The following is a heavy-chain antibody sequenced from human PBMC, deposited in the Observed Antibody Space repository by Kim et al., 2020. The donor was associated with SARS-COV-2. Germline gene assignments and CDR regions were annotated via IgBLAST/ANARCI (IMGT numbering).Heavy chain of an antibody. CDR2: GST. CDR3: AMGVGALHF. D-gene: IGHD1-26*01. J-gene: IGHJ4*02. Sequence: GSTYYAQSVKGRFTISRDNYKNTLYLQRTSLRADDTAVYYSAMGVGALHFWGQGTLVTVSS. V-gene: IGHV3-66*01.